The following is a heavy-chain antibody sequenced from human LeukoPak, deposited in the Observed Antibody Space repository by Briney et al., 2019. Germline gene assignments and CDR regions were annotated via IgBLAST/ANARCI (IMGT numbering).Heavy chain of an antibody. D-gene: IGHD6-6*01. CDR1: GFTVSGNY. V-gene: IGHV3-66*01. Sequence: PGGSLRLSCAAFGFTVSGNYMNWVRPAPGKGLDWFSVTYGDGSTSYADSVKGRFTISRDNSKNTLYLQMNSLRAEDTAVYYCSSSSLGAALNWYFDLWGRGTLVTVSS. J-gene: IGHJ2*01. CDR3: SSSSLGAALNWYFDL. CDR2: TYGDGST.